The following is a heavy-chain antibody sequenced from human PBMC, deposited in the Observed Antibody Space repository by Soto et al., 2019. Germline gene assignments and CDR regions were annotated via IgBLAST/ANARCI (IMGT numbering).Heavy chain of an antibody. Sequence: EVQLVESGGGLVQPGGSLRLSCAASGFTFSSYEMNWVRQAPGKGLEWVSYISSSGSTIYYADSVKGRFTISRDNAKNSLYLQMNSLRAEDTAVYYCARGGRDGYKKRIDYWGQGTLVTVSS. CDR3: ARGGRDGYKKRIDY. D-gene: IGHD5-12*01. CDR2: ISSSGSTI. J-gene: IGHJ4*02. CDR1: GFTFSSYE. V-gene: IGHV3-48*03.